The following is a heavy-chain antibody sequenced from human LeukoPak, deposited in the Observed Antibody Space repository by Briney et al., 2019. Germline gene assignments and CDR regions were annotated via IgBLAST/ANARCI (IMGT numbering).Heavy chain of an antibody. D-gene: IGHD1-26*01. J-gene: IGHJ4*02. Sequence: GGSLRLSCTASGFIFSNYAMTWVRQAPGKGLEWVSAISGSGNTIHYADSVQGRFSISRDNPKNTLYLRMNSLRAEDTAVYYCVKRRSEWELPSFDYWGQGTLVTVSS. CDR3: VKRRSEWELPSFDY. CDR1: GFIFSNYA. V-gene: IGHV3-23*01. CDR2: ISGSGNTI.